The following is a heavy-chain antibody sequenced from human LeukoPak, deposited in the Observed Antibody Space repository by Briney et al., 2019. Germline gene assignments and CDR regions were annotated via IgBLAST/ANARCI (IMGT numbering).Heavy chain of an antibody. D-gene: IGHD6-13*01. CDR3: ARSDSSSWLRPFDY. V-gene: IGHV1-2*02. Sequence: ASVKVSCKASGYTFTGYYMHWVRQAPGQGLEWMGWINPNSGGTNYAQKFHGRVTMTRDTSISTAYMELSRLRSDDTAVYYCARSDSSSWLRPFDYWGQGTLVTVSS. CDR1: GYTFTGYY. CDR2: INPNSGGT. J-gene: IGHJ4*02.